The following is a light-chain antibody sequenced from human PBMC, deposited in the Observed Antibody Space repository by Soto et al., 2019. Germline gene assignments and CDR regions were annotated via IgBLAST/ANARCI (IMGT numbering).Light chain of an antibody. J-gene: IGKJ1*01. CDR2: GAS. CDR3: QQYGSSPPWT. CDR1: QSISSSY. Sequence: EIVLTQSPGTLSLSPGERSTPSCLAIQSISSSYLAWYQQKPGQAPRLLIYGASSRATGIPDRFSGSGSGTDFTLTISRLEPEDFAVYYCQQYGSSPPWTFGQGTKVEIK. V-gene: IGKV3-20*01.